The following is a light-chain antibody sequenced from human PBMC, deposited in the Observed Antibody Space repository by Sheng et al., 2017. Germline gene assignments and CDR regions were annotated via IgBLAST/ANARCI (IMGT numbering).Light chain of an antibody. CDR2: DAS. CDR3: QQDGDSPST. V-gene: IGKV3-11*01. J-gene: IGKJ2*01. CDR1: QSISSY. Sequence: EIVLTQSPATLSLSPGERATLSCRASQSISSYLAWYQQKPGQAPRLLIYDASNRATGIPARFSGSGSGTDFTLTIRSLEPEDCAVYYCQQDGDSPSTFGQGTKLEI.